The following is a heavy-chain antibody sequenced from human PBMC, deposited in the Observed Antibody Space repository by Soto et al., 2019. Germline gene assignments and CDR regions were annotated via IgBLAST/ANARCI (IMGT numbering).Heavy chain of an antibody. CDR1: GGNFRSQS. V-gene: IGHV1-69*08. CDR3: ARDREVAAPGTVETNYYYGMDV. CDR2: IIPVLGVA. Sequence: QVQLVQSGAEVKKPGSSVKVSCKASGGNFRSQSISISWVRQAPGQGLEWMGRIIPVLGVANYAQKFQCRFTITADKSTRTVHVEMRSLRSEDTATYYCARDREVAAPGTVETNYYYGMDVWGQGTTVTVSS. D-gene: IGHD6-13*01. J-gene: IGHJ6*02.